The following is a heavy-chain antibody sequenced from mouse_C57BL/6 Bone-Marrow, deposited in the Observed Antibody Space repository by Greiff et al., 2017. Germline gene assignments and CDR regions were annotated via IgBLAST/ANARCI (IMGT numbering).Heavy chain of an antibody. CDR3: ARWDTTVTEDLDY. CDR1: GYTFTSYW. J-gene: IGHJ2*01. D-gene: IGHD1-1*01. V-gene: IGHV1-53*01. Sequence: VQLQQPGTELVKPGASVKLSCKASGYTFTSYWMHWVKQRPGQGLEWIGNINPSNGGTNYNEKFKSKATLTVDKSSSTAYMQLSSLTSEDSAVYYCARWDTTVTEDLDYWGQGTTLTVSS. CDR2: INPSNGGT.